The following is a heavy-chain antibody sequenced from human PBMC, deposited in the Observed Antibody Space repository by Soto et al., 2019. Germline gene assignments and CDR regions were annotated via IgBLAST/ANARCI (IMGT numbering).Heavy chain of an antibody. D-gene: IGHD7-27*01. V-gene: IGHV3-30-3*01. CDR2: ISYDGTNK. CDR1: GFSFSISP. J-gene: IGHJ4*02. Sequence: QVQLVESGGGVVQPGRSLRLSCAASGFSFSISPMHWVRQAPGKGPEWGALISYDGTNKFYADSVKGRFTISRDNSKSTLYLQVDSLRPEDAAVYYCARDPKTSGGQHWAFNYFDSWGQGTLVTVSS. CDR3: ARDPKTSGGQHWAFNYFDS.